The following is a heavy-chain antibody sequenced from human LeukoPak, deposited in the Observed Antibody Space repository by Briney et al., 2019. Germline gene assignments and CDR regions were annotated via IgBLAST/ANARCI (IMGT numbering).Heavy chain of an antibody. CDR1: GGSFNGFY. J-gene: IGHJ4*02. CDR2: IYYSGRT. Sequence: SETLSLTCAVSGGSFNGFYWNWIRQPPGKGLEWIAYIYYSGRTNYNPSLKSRVTISVDTSKNQFSLKLSSVTAADTAVYYCARTLDDGTLDYWGQGTLVTVSS. CDR3: ARTLDDGTLDY. D-gene: IGHD1-1*01. V-gene: IGHV4-59*01.